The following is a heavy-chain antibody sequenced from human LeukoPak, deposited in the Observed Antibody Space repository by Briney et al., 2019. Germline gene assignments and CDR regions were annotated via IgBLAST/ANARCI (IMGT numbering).Heavy chain of an antibody. CDR1: GYTFTGYY. CDR3: ARDRRYYYDSSGLNWFDP. J-gene: IGHJ5*02. D-gene: IGHD3-22*01. V-gene: IGHV1-2*02. CDR2: INPNSGGT. Sequence: GASVKVSCKASGYTFTGYYMHWVRQAPGQGLKWMGWINPNSGGTNYAQKFQGRVTMTRDTSISTAYMELSRLRSDDTAVYYCARDRRYYYDSSGLNWFDPWGQGTLVTVSS.